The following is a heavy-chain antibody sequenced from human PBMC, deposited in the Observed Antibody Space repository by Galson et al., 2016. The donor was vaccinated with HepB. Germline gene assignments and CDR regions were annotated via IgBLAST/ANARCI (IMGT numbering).Heavy chain of an antibody. J-gene: IGHJ4*02. CDR1: RFKFDDYG. Sequence: SLRLSCAASRFKFDDYGMSWVRQAPGKGLEWVSGINWNGGSTGYVDSVKGRFTISRDNAKNSLYLQMNSLRAEDTALYYCARATPYYDIVTGYYNYYFDYWGQGTLVTASS. CDR2: INWNGGST. D-gene: IGHD3-9*01. V-gene: IGHV3-20*04. CDR3: ARATPYYDIVTGYYNYYFDY.